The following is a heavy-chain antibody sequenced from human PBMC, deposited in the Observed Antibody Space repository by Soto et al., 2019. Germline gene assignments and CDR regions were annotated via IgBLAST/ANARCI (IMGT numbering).Heavy chain of an antibody. CDR2: ISPHNGKT. Sequence: QVQLVQSGGEVHKPGASVKVSCKTSGYTFVTYYISWLRQAPGQGIEWMGWISPHNGKTNYIQSLQGRVTMTADTSTGTAYLELRSLRSNDTAVYFCARDSSNFFDYWGQGTLVTVSS. D-gene: IGHD4-4*01. CDR3: ARDSSNFFDY. J-gene: IGHJ4*02. CDR1: GYTFVTYY. V-gene: IGHV1-18*01.